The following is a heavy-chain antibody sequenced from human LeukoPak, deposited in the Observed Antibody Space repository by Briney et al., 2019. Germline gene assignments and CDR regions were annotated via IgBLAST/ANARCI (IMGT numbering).Heavy chain of an antibody. Sequence: SGGSLRLSCAASGFTFSSYAMHWVRQAPGKGLEWVAVISYDGSNKYYADSVKGRFTISRDNSKNTLYLQMNSLRAEDTAVYYCARGGGIHYDSSGYYLLYYFDYWGQGTLVTVSP. V-gene: IGHV3-30*14. CDR2: ISYDGSNK. CDR1: GFTFSSYA. CDR3: ARGGGIHYDSSGYYLLYYFDY. D-gene: IGHD3-22*01. J-gene: IGHJ4*02.